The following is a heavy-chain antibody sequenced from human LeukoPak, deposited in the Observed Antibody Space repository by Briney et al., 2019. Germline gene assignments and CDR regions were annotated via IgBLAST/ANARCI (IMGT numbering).Heavy chain of an antibody. CDR3: ARGGIASAYGSINYHHYGLDV. J-gene: IGHJ6*02. CDR2: IHTSGNT. D-gene: IGHD6-13*01. CDR1: GDSIISYY. V-gene: IGHV4-4*07. Sequence: SETLSLTCTVSGDSIISYYWSWIRQPAGKGLEWIGRIHTSGNTNYSPALKSRVTMSVDTSKNQVSLKLYSVTAADTAVYYCARGGIASAYGSINYHHYGLDVWGQGATVTVSS.